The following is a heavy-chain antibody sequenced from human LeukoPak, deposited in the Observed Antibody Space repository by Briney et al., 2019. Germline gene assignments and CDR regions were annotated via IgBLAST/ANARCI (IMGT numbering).Heavy chain of an antibody. D-gene: IGHD2-15*01. Sequence: GGFLRLSCAASGFTFTDYWMSWVRQAPGKGLEWVAFIRKRGIETNYVDSVKGRFTIARDNARNSLFLQMNSLRAEDTAVYYCAREDGYCSGGNCYSYFVSWGQGTLVTVSS. CDR1: GFTFTDYW. CDR2: IRKRGIET. V-gene: IGHV3-7*01. J-gene: IGHJ4*02. CDR3: AREDGYCSGGNCYSYFVS.